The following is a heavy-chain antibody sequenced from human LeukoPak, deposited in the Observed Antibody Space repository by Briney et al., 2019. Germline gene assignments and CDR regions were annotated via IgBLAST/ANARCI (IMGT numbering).Heavy chain of an antibody. Sequence: ASVKVSCKASGYTFTSYGISWVRQAPGQGLEWMGWISAYNGNTNYAQKLQGRVTMTTDTSTSTAYMELSRLRSDDTAVYYCARGYIVVVPAAMVRVGWFDPWGQGTLVTVSS. J-gene: IGHJ5*02. CDR1: GYTFTSYG. D-gene: IGHD2-2*01. V-gene: IGHV1-18*01. CDR3: ARGYIVVVPAAMVRVGWFDP. CDR2: ISAYNGNT.